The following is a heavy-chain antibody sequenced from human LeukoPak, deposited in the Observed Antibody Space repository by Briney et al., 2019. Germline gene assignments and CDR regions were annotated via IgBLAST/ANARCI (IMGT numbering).Heavy chain of an antibody. V-gene: IGHV3-64*01. Sequence: GGSLRLSCAASGFTFSSYAMHWVRQAPGKGLGYVSAISSNVGSTYYANSAKGRFTISRDNSKNTLYLQMGSLRAEDMAVYYCARGGHYDILTGYDYWGQGTLVTVSS. CDR3: ARGGHYDILTGYDY. D-gene: IGHD3-9*01. CDR2: ISSNVGST. CDR1: GFTFSSYA. J-gene: IGHJ4*02.